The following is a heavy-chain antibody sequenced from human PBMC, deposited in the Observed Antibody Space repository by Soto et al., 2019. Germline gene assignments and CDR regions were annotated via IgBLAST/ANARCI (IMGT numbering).Heavy chain of an antibody. CDR1: GFTVIRTY. Sequence: EVQLVESGGGLVQPGGSRRLSCAAPGFTVIRTYMSWVRQAPGKGREWFSVIFGGGGTYYAASVKGRFTISRHNSKNTLYLQMNSLRAEDTAVYYCAREVGHGWFDPWGQGTLVTVSS. CDR3: AREVGHGWFDP. J-gene: IGHJ5*02. CDR2: IFGGGGT. V-gene: IGHV3-53*04.